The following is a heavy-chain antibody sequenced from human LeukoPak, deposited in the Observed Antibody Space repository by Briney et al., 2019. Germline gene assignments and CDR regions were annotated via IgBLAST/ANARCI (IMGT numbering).Heavy chain of an antibody. V-gene: IGHV4-59*01. CDR1: GGSISSYY. CDR2: IYYSGST. CDR3: AREVTVAGLYYFDY. Sequence: SETLSLTCTVSGGSISSYYWSWIRQPPGKGLEWIGYIYYSGSTNYNPSLKSRVTISVDTSKNQFSLKLSSVAAADTAVYYCAREVTVAGLYYFDYWGQRTLVTVSS. D-gene: IGHD6-19*01. J-gene: IGHJ4*02.